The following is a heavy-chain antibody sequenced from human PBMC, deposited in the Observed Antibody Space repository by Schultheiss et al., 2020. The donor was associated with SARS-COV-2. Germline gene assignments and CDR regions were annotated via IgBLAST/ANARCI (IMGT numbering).Heavy chain of an antibody. CDR2: ISAYNGNT. V-gene: IGHV1-18*01. J-gene: IGHJ3*02. Sequence: ASVKVSCKASGYTFTSSGINWVRQAPGQGLEWMGWISAYNGNTNYAQKLQGRVTMTTDTSTSTAYMELRSLRSDDTAVYYCAREGGYCSSTSCYTDAFEIWGQGTMVTVSS. CDR1: GYTFTSSG. CDR3: AREGGYCSSTSCYTDAFEI. D-gene: IGHD2-2*02.